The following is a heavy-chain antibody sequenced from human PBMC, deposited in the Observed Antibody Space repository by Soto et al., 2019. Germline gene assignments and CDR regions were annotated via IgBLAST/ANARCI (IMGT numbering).Heavy chain of an antibody. CDR3: AKEGSSSWYSFSYYFGLDV. CDR1: GFTFKNYG. J-gene: IGHJ6*02. V-gene: IGHV3-30*18. Sequence: GGSLRLSCAASGFTFKNYGIHWVRQAPGKGLEWVAVISYDGINKYYGDSVKGRFTISRDNSKDTLFLQMNSLRAEDTAVYFCAKEGSSSWYSFSYYFGLDVWGQGTTVTGSS. D-gene: IGHD6-13*01. CDR2: ISYDGINK.